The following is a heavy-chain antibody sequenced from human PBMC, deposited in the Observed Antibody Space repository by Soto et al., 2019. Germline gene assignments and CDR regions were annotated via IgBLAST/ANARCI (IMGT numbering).Heavy chain of an antibody. CDR1: GGSISSSSYY. V-gene: IGHV4-39*01. Sequence: SETLSLTCTVSGGSISSSSYYWGWIRQPPGKGLEWIGSIYYSGSTYYNPSLKSRVTISVDTSKNQFSLKLSSVTAADTAVYYCASEYSGSYYYYYGMDVWGQGTTVTV. J-gene: IGHJ6*02. CDR3: ASEYSGSYYYYYGMDV. D-gene: IGHD1-26*01. CDR2: IYYSGST.